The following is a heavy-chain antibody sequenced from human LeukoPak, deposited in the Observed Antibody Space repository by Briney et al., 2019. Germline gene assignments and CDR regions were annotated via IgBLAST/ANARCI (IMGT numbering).Heavy chain of an antibody. CDR2: ISHSGRT. Sequence: SETLSLTCAVSGYSISSGYYWGWYRQPSRKGLEWIGSISHSGRTYYNPPLKSRVTMSVDTSKNQFSLRLSSVTAADTAVYYCARLSFGELSDWGRGTLVTVSS. CDR3: ARLSFGELSD. D-gene: IGHD3-10*01. J-gene: IGHJ4*02. V-gene: IGHV4-38-2*01. CDR1: GYSISSGYY.